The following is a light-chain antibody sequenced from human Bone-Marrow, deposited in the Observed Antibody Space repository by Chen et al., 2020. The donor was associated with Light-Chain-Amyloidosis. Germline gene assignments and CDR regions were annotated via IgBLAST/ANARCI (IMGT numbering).Light chain of an antibody. CDR2: EVS. CDR1: SSDADTSNY. Sequence: HSALTQPPSASGSPGQSVTISCAGTSSDADTSNYVSWYQHHPGKAPKLVIYEVSNRPSGVPDRFSGSKSGNTASLTVSGLQAEDEAHSYCSSYVGYNKVLFGGGTQLTVL. J-gene: IGLJ2*01. CDR3: SSYVGYNKVL. V-gene: IGLV2-8*01.